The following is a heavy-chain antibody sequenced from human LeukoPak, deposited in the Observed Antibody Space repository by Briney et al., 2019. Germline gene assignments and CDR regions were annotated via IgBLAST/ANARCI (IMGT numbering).Heavy chain of an antibody. Sequence: EASVKVSCKASGYTFTGYYMHWVRQAPGQGIELMGWINPNSGGTNYAQKFEGRVTMTRNATTRTAYMELSSLRSDDTAVFYCARSETCCSSNDYWGQGTLVTVSS. V-gene: IGHV1-2*02. CDR2: INPNSGGT. CDR1: GYTFTGYY. J-gene: IGHJ4*02. D-gene: IGHD2-2*01. CDR3: ARSETCCSSNDY.